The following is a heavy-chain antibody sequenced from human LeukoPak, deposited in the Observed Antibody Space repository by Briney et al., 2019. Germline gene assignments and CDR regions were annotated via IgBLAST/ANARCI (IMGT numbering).Heavy chain of an antibody. CDR3: ARGYCSTTSCQYYFDY. J-gene: IGHJ4*02. CDR2: INAGNGDT. D-gene: IGHD2-2*01. Sequence: ASVKVSCKASGYTFTNYAVHWVRQAPGQRVEWMGWINAGNGDTKYSQKFQGRVTITRGTSASTAYMELSSLRSEDTAVYHCARGYCSTTSCQYYFDYWGQGTLVTVSS. CDR1: GYTFTNYA. V-gene: IGHV1-3*01.